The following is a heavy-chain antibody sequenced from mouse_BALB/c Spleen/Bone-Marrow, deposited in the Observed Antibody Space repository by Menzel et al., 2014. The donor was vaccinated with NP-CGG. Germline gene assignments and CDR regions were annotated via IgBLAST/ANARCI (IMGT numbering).Heavy chain of an antibody. CDR1: GFTFSSFG. V-gene: IGHV5-17*02. J-gene: IGHJ1*01. D-gene: IGHD1-2*01. CDR2: INGGSNTI. CDR3: ARGTTALRYFDV. Sequence: EVMLVESGGGLVQPGGSRKLSCAASGFTFSSFGMHWIRRAPEKGLEWVAYINGGSNTIYYADTVKGRFTISRDNPKNTLFLQMTSLRSEDTAMYFCARGTTALRYFDVWGAGTTVTVSS.